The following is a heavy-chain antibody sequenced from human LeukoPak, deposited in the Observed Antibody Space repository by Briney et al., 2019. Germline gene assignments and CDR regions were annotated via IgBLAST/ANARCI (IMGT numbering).Heavy chain of an antibody. CDR3: AKLDNYDLMIAY. CDR2: INHSGNT. V-gene: IGHV4-34*01. Sequence: PSETLSLTCAVYGGSFSGYYWSWIRQPPGKGLEWIGEINHSGNTYYNPSLKSRVTISVDTSKNQFSLKLSSVTAADTALYYCAKLDNYDLMIAYWGQGTLVTVSS. D-gene: IGHD3-3*01. CDR1: GGSFSGYY. J-gene: IGHJ4*02.